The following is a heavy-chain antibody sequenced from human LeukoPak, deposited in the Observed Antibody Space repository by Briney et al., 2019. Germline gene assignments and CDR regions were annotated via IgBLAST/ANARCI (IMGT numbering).Heavy chain of an antibody. J-gene: IGHJ3*02. Sequence: AGGSLRLSCAASGFTFSSYAMSWVRQAPGKGLKWVSAISGSGGSTYYAGSVKGRLTISRDNSKNTLYLQMNSLRAEVTAVYYCAKDWGLTVVVPAAPTCAFDIWGQGTMVTVSS. V-gene: IGHV3-23*01. D-gene: IGHD2-2*01. CDR2: ISGSGGST. CDR3: AKDWGLTVVVPAAPTCAFDI. CDR1: GFTFSSYA.